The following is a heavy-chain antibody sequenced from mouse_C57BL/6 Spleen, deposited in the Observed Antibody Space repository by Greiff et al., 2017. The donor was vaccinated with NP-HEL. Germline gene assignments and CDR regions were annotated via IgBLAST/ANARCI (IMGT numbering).Heavy chain of an antibody. J-gene: IGHJ3*01. V-gene: IGHV5-4*01. CDR1: GFTFSSYA. CDR3: ARDGGRGFAY. CDR2: ISAGGSYT. Sequence: EVKLMESGGGLVKPGGSLKLSCAASGFTFSSYAMSWVRQTPEKRLEWVATISAGGSYTYYPDNVKGRFTISRDNAKNNLYLQLSHLKSEDTAMYYCARDGGRGFAYWGQGTLVTVSA.